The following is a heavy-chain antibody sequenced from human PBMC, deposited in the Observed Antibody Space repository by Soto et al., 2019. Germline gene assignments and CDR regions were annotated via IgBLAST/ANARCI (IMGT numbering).Heavy chain of an antibody. J-gene: IGHJ5*02. V-gene: IGHV3-30-3*01. Sequence: QVQLGGSGGGVVQPGRSLRLSCAASGFTFSSYAMHWVRQAPGKGLEWVAVISYDGSNKYYADSVKGRFTISRDNSKNQLYLQMNSLRAEDTAVYYCASLGNTYYYGSGSFRNWFDPWGQGTLVTVSS. CDR1: GFTFSSYA. D-gene: IGHD3-10*01. CDR3: ASLGNTYYYGSGSFRNWFDP. CDR2: ISYDGSNK.